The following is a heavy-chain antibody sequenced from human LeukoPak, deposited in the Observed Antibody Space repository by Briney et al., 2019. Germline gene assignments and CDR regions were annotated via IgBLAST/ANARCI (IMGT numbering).Heavy chain of an antibody. J-gene: IGHJ4*02. Sequence: PGGSLRLSCAASGFTFSSYAMSWVRQAPGKGLEWVSAISGSGGSTYYADSVKGRFTISRDNSKNTLYLQMNSLRAEGTAVYYCAKGGGSGSYSRIDYWGQGTLVTVSS. D-gene: IGHD3-10*01. CDR3: AKGGGSGSYSRIDY. CDR2: ISGSGGST. V-gene: IGHV3-23*01. CDR1: GFTFSSYA.